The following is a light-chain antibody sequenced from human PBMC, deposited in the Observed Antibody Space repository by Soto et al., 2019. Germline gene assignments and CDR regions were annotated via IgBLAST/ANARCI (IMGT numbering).Light chain of an antibody. CDR3: QQYNYSQRT. J-gene: IGKJ3*01. Sequence: EIVMTQSPATLSVAPWERATLSCRASQNVGSNLAWYQLKPGQAPRLLIYGASTRATGIPAGFSGSGSGTDFTLTISRLQSEDFAVYYCQQYNYSQRTFGPGT. CDR2: GAS. CDR1: QNVGSN. V-gene: IGKV3-15*01.